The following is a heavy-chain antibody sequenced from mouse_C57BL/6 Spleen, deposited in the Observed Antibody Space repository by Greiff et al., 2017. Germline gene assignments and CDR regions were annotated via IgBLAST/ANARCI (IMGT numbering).Heavy chain of an antibody. Sequence: VQLQQSGAELVKPGASVKISCKASGYAFSSYWMNWVKQRPGKGLEWIGQIYPGDGDTNYNGKFKGKATLTADKSSSTAYMQLSSLTSEDSAVYFCARCDGSSPAWFAYWGQGTLVTVSA. CDR3: ARCDGSSPAWFAY. D-gene: IGHD1-1*01. CDR2: IYPGDGDT. V-gene: IGHV1-80*01. CDR1: GYAFSSYW. J-gene: IGHJ3*01.